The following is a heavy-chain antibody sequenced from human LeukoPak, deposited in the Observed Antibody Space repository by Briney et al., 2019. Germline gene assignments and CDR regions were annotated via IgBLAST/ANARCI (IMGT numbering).Heavy chain of an antibody. Sequence: GGSLRLSGAASGSTFDDYARHWVRKAPGKGLEWVSGISWNSGSIGYADSVKGRFTISRDNAKNSLYLQMNSLRAEDTALYYCAKGRSYGSGNDYWGQGTLVTVSS. CDR2: ISWNSGSI. CDR3: AKGRSYGSGNDY. CDR1: GSTFDDYA. D-gene: IGHD3-10*01. V-gene: IGHV3-9*01. J-gene: IGHJ4*02.